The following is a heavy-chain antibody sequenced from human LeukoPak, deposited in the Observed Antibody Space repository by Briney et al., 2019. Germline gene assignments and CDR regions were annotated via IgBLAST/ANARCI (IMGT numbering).Heavy chain of an antibody. CDR1: GFAFNTYA. V-gene: IGHV3-53*01. CDR3: ARANYDGAFDI. J-gene: IGHJ3*02. Sequence: GGSLRLSCVASGFAFNTYAMSWVRQAPGKGLEWVSVIYSGGSTYYADSVKGRFTISRDNSKNTLYLQMNSLRAEDTAVYYCARANYDGAFDIWGQGTMVTVSS. D-gene: IGHD4/OR15-4a*01. CDR2: IYSGGST.